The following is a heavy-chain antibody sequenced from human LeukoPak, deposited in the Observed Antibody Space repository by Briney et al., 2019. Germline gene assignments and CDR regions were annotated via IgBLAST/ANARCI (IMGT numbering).Heavy chain of an antibody. CDR2: ISAYNGNT. CDR1: GYTFTSYG. V-gene: IGHV1-18*01. J-gene: IGHJ4*02. CDR3: ARVLFSGSYSDY. Sequence: ASVTVSCKASGYTFTSYGISWVRQAPGKGLEWMGWISAYNGNTNYAQKLQGRVAMTTDTSTSTAYMELRSLRSDDTAVYYCARVLFSGSYSDYWGQGTLVTVSS. D-gene: IGHD1-26*01.